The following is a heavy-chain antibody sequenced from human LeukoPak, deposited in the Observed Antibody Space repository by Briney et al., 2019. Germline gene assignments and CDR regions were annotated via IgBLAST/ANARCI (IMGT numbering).Heavy chain of an antibody. J-gene: IGHJ4*02. CDR1: GYTFTSYY. CDR3: AREPARRGFDY. CDR2: INPSGGST. Sequence: GASVKVSCKASGYTFTSYYMHWVRQAPGQGLEWMGIINPSGGSTSYAQKFRGRVTMTRDMSTSTVYMELSSLRSEDTAVYYCAREPARRGFDYWGQGTLVTVSS. D-gene: IGHD6-6*01. V-gene: IGHV1-46*01.